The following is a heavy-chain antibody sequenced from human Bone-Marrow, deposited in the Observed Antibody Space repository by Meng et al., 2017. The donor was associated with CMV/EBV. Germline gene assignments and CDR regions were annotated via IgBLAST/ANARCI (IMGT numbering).Heavy chain of an antibody. CDR3: ARLRWRYCSSTSCYGYYYYYGMDV. D-gene: IGHD2-2*01. CDR1: GGSISSYY. Sequence: GSLRLSCTVSGGSISSYYWSWIRQPPGKGLEWIGYIYYSGSTNYNPSLKSRVTISVDTSKNQFSLKLSSVTAADTAVYYCARLRWRYCSSTSCYGYYYYYGMDVWGQGTTVTVSS. CDR2: IYYSGST. V-gene: IGHV4-59*12. J-gene: IGHJ6*02.